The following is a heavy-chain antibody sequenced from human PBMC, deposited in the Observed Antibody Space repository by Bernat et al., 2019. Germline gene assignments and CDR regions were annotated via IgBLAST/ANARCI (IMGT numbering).Heavy chain of an antibody. D-gene: IGHD2-15*01. CDR1: GFTFSNYG. V-gene: IGHV3-30*18. CDR3: AKDGERYCSGGSCMFYDY. J-gene: IGHJ4*02. Sequence: QVQLVESGGGVVQPGRSLRLSCAASGFTFSNYGMHWVRQAPGKGLEWVAVISYDGSNKYYADSVKGRFTISRDNSKNTLYLQMNSLRAEDTAVYYCAKDGERYCSGGSCMFYDYWGQGTLVTVSS. CDR2: ISYDGSNK.